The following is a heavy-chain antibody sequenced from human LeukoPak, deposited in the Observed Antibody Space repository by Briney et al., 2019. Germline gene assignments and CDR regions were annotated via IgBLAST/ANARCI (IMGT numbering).Heavy chain of an antibody. J-gene: IGHJ6*03. CDR1: DGSISSGNYY. D-gene: IGHD3-3*01. Sequence: SETLSLTCSVSDGSISSGNYYWSWIRQPPGKGLEWIGYIFYSGTTNYNPTLKSRVTISVDTSKNQFSLKLSSVTAEDTAVYYCARDRRDDFWSGEWEGHYYYMDVWGEGTTVTVSS. CDR3: ARDRRDDFWSGEWEGHYYYMDV. V-gene: IGHV4-61*01. CDR2: IFYSGTT.